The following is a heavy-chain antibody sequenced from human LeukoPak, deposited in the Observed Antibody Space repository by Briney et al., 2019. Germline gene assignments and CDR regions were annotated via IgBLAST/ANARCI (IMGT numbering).Heavy chain of an antibody. CDR3: AKDAPVNIVVVPAANS. J-gene: IGHJ4*02. Sequence: GGSLRLSCAASGFTFSNYAMSWVRQAPGKGLEWVSAISGSGGGTYYADSVKGRFTISRDNSKNTLYLQMNSLRAEDTAVYYCAKDAPVNIVVVPAANSWGQGTLVTVSS. CDR2: ISGSGGGT. V-gene: IGHV3-23*01. CDR1: GFTFSNYA. D-gene: IGHD2-2*01.